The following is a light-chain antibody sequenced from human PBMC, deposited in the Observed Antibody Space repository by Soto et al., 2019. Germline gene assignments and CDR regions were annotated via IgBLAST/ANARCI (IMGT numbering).Light chain of an antibody. Sequence: EIVLTQSPGTLSLSPGERATLSCRASQSVSSSYLAWYQQKPGQAPRLLIYGASSRATGIPDRFRGSGSGTDFTLTISRLGPEDFAVYYCQQYGSSPFTFGPGTKVDIK. CDR3: QQYGSSPFT. V-gene: IGKV3-20*01. CDR2: GAS. CDR1: QSVSSSY. J-gene: IGKJ3*01.